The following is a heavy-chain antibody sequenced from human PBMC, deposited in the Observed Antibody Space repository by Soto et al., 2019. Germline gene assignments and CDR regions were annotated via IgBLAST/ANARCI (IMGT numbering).Heavy chain of an antibody. CDR2: FDPEDGET. V-gene: IGHV1-24*01. J-gene: IGHJ4*02. CDR3: ATVGIGGLTQIRYFDPAYFDY. Sequence: ASVKVSCKVSGYTLTELSMHWVRQAPGKGLEWMGGFDPEDGETIYAQKFQGRVTMTEDTSTDTAYMELSSLRSEDTAVYYCATVGIGGLTQIRYFDPAYFDYWGQGTLVTVS. D-gene: IGHD3-9*01. CDR1: GYTLTELS.